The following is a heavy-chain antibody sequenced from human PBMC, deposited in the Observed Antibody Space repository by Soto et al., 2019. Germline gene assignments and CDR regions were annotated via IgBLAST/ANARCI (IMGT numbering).Heavy chain of an antibody. CDR1: GFTFSSYS. J-gene: IGHJ6*02. Sequence: EVQLVESGGGLVQPGGSLRLSCAASGFTFSSYSMNWVRQAPGKGLAWVSYISSSSSTIYYADSVKGRFTISRDNAKNSLYLQMNSLRDEDSAVYYCARPEYSSSSYGMDVWSQGTTVTVSS. V-gene: IGHV3-48*02. CDR3: ARPEYSSSSYGMDV. CDR2: ISSSSSTI. D-gene: IGHD6-6*01.